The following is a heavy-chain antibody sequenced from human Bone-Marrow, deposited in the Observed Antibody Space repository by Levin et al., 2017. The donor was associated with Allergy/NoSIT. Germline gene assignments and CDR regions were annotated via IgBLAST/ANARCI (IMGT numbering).Heavy chain of an antibody. J-gene: IGHJ4*02. CDR2: IYHSGST. CDR3: ARVRYGGKQVGGYYFDY. CDR1: GYSISSGYY. Sequence: SETLSLTCTVSGYSISSGYYWGWIRQPPGKGLEWIGSIYHSGSTYYNPSLKSRVTISVDTSKNQFSLKLSSVTAADTAVYYCARVRYGGKQVGGYYFDYWGQGTLVTVSS. D-gene: IGHD4-23*01. V-gene: IGHV4-38-2*02.